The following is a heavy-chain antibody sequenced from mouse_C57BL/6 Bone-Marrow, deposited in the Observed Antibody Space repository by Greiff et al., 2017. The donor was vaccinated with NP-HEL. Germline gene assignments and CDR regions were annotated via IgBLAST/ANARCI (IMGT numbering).Heavy chain of an antibody. V-gene: IGHV5-17*01. CDR3: ARRYRGLYYYAMDY. Sequence: EVMLVESGGGLVKPGGSLKLSCAASGFTFSDYGMHWVRQAPETGLAWVAYISSGSSTIYYADTVKGRFTISRDNAKNTLFLQMTSLRSEDTAMYYCARRYRGLYYYAMDYWGQGTSVTVSS. J-gene: IGHJ4*01. CDR1: GFTFSDYG. D-gene: IGHD2-12*01. CDR2: ISSGSSTI.